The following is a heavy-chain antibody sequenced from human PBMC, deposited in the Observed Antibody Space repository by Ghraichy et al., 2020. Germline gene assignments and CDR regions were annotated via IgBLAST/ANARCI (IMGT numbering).Heavy chain of an antibody. V-gene: IGHV4-59*01. CDR1: GGSISSYY. CDR3: ARDTGSSAV. CDR2: IYYSGST. J-gene: IGHJ4*02. Sequence: SETLSLTCTVSGGSISSYYWSWIRQPPGKGLEWIGYIYYSGSTNYNPSLKSRVTISVDTSKNQFSLKLSSVTAADTAVYYCARDTGSSAVWGQGTLVTVSS. D-gene: IGHD6-25*01.